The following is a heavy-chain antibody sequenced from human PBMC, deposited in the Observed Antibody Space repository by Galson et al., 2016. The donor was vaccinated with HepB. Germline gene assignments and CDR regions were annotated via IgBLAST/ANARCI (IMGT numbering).Heavy chain of an antibody. J-gene: IGHJ5*02. Sequence: SVKVSCKASGFTFSRSSVQWVRQARGQPLEWIGWIVVGTTNTYNAQIFQERVTITRDMSTNTTYMELNSLRSEDTAMYYCAAAPDSTGWYALSSWGQGTLVTVSS. CDR1: GFTFSRSS. D-gene: IGHD6-19*01. CDR2: IVVGTTNT. V-gene: IGHV1-58*01. CDR3: AAAPDSTGWYALSS.